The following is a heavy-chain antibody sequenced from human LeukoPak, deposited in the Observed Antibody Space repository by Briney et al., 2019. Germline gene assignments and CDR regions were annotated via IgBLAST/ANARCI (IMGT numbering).Heavy chain of an antibody. Sequence: GGSLRLSCAASGFTFSSYGMHWVRQAPGKGLEWVAFIRYDGSNKYYADSVKGRFTISRDNSKNTLYLQMNSLRAEDTAVYYCAKDRYSSSWYLDAFDIWGQGTMVTVSS. D-gene: IGHD6-13*01. J-gene: IGHJ3*02. CDR3: AKDRYSSSWYLDAFDI. CDR2: IRYDGSNK. CDR1: GFTFSSYG. V-gene: IGHV3-30*02.